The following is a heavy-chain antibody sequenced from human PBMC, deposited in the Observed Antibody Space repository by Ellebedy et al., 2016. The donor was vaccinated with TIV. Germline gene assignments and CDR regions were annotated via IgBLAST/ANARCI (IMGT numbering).Heavy chain of an antibody. CDR3: AREIIYGGYYFDY. V-gene: IGHV3-33*01. D-gene: IGHD4-23*01. Sequence: GESLKISXAASGFTFSSYGMHWVRQAPGKGLEWVAVIWSDGTTKYYSDSVKGRFTISRDNSKNTLYLQPNSLRAEDTAVYYCAREIIYGGYYFDYWGQGTLVTVPS. CDR2: IWSDGTTK. CDR1: GFTFSSYG. J-gene: IGHJ4*02.